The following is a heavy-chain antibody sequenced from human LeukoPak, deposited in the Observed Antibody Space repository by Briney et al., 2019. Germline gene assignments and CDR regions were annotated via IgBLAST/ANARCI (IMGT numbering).Heavy chain of an antibody. V-gene: IGHV3-30*02. D-gene: IGHD3-3*01. CDR2: IWYDGSNK. CDR1: GFTFSSYG. J-gene: IGHJ4*02. Sequence: AGGSLRLSCAASGFTFSSYGMHWVRQAPGKGLEWVAVIWYDGSNKYYADSVKGRFTISRDNSKNTLYLQMNSLRAEDTAVYYCAKDTSDFWSGYYTPFDYWGQGTLVTVSS. CDR3: AKDTSDFWSGYYTPFDY.